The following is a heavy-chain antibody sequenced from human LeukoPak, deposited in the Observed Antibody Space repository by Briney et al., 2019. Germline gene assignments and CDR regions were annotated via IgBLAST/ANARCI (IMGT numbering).Heavy chain of an antibody. D-gene: IGHD4-17*01. J-gene: IGHJ6*03. Sequence: GKSLRLSCAASGFTFSSYCMRWVRQAPGKGLEWVAVIWYVGSNKYYADSVKGRFTISRDNSKNTLYLQMNCLRAEDPAFNYSAREIVYGVRHYYYSFMDVWGKKTTVTVSS. V-gene: IGHV3-33*01. CDR2: IWYVGSNK. CDR1: GFTFSSYC. CDR3: AREIVYGVRHYYYSFMDV.